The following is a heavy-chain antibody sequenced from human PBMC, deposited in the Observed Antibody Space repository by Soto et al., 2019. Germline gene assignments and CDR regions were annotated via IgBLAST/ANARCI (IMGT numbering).Heavy chain of an antibody. D-gene: IGHD2-15*01. CDR2: IQQDGSEK. V-gene: IGHV3-7*01. J-gene: IGHJ4*02. CDR3: ARDRGWNIVVLPTSFDF. Sequence: PGGSRRLSCAASGFTLSTYWISLGRQIPGKGLEWVANIQQDGSEKYYVDSVKGRFTISRDNAKNSLFLQMNSLRVEDTAVYYCARDRGWNIVVLPTSFDFWGQGAXVTVSS. CDR1: GFTLSTYW.